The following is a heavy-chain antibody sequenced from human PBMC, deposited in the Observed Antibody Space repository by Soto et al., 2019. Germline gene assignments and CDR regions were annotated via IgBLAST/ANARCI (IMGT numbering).Heavy chain of an antibody. CDR2: IYWDDDE. D-gene: IGHD3-10*01. V-gene: IGHV2-5*02. CDR1: GFSLNTGGVG. CDR3: VRNWRYYGGDYYYGMDA. Sequence: ITLKESGPTLVKPTQTLTLTCTFSGFSLNTGGVGVGWVRQPRGKAMEWLALIYWDDDERYRPSLRSRLNITKDTINTQVFLTMPNMDPEETSTYYCVRNWRYYGGDYYYGMDAWGQATTVTVSS. J-gene: IGHJ6*02.